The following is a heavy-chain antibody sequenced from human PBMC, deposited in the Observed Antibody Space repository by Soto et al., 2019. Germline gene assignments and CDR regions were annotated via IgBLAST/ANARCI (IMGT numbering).Heavy chain of an antibody. CDR3: AGTYYDYIWGRYRPPKNFDY. Sequence: SETLSLTCTVSGGSISSYYWSWIRQPPGKGLEWIGYIYYSGSTNYNPSLKSRVTISVDTSKNQFYLKLSSVTAADTAVYYCAGTYYDYIWGRYRPPKNFDYWGQGTLVTVSS. CDR1: GGSISSYY. J-gene: IGHJ4*02. CDR2: IYYSGST. V-gene: IGHV4-59*01. D-gene: IGHD3-16*02.